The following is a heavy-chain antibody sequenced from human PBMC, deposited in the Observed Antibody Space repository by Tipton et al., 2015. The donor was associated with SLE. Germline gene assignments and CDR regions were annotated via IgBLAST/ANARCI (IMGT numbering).Heavy chain of an antibody. CDR2: IIPIFGTA. CDR1: GYTFTGYY. Sequence: QLVQSGAEVKKPGASVKVSCKASGYTFTGYYMHWARQAPGQGLEWMGGIIPIFGTANYAQKFQGRVTFTTDESTSTAYMELSSLRSEDTAVYYCARGQQLVWYFDLWGRGTLVTVSS. D-gene: IGHD6-13*01. CDR3: ARGQQLVWYFDL. J-gene: IGHJ2*01. V-gene: IGHV1-69*05.